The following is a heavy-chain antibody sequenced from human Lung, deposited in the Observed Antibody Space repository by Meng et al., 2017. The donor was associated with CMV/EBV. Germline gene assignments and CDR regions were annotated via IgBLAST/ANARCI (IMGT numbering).Heavy chain of an antibody. CDR3: AKDFKGHFNMDF. CDR2: IKNDGGNDEK. J-gene: IGHJ6*02. Sequence: GGSXRLSCAASGFSFAAYNIHWVRQAPGKGLEWVTIIKNDGGNDEKYYADSVMGRFTISGDISKNTVYLQMNSLKPADMDVYYCAKDFKGHFNMDFSGQGXTVTVSS. CDR1: GFSFAAYN. V-gene: IGHV3-30*02.